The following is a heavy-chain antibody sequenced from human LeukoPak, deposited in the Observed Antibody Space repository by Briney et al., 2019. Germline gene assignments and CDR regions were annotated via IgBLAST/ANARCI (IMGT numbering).Heavy chain of an antibody. CDR3: ARSPPPDYGSGSRDAFDI. D-gene: IGHD3-10*01. V-gene: IGHV4-39*07. CDR2: IYYTGNT. Sequence: SETLSLTCTVSGDSITGYYWGWIRQPPGKGLEWIGNIYYTGNTYYNASLKSRVTISVDTSKNQFSLKVISMTAADTAVYYCARSPPPDYGSGSRDAFDIWGQGTMVTVSS. J-gene: IGHJ3*02. CDR1: GDSITGYY.